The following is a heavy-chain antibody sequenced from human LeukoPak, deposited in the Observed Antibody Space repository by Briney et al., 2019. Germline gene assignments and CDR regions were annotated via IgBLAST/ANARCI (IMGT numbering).Heavy chain of an antibody. CDR1: GFTFDGHA. D-gene: IGHD5-18*01. V-gene: IGHV3-43*02. J-gene: IGHJ6*03. Sequence: PGGSLRLSCAASGFTFDGHAMHWFRQAPGKGLEWVSVISGDGDRTYYADSVKGRFTVSRDNSKNSLYLQLNSLRSEDTALYYCAKDARLIHLWSIVYHYYYMDVWGKGTAVTVSS. CDR3: AKDARLIHLWSIVYHYYYMDV. CDR2: ISGDGDRT.